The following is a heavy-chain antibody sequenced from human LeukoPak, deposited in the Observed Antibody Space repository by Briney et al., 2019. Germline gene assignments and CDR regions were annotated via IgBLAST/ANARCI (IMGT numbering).Heavy chain of an antibody. CDR3: AELGITMIGGV. D-gene: IGHD3-10*02. Sequence: GGSLRLSCAASGFTFSMYSMNWVRQAPGKGLEWVSSFGSTVGHIYYADSVKGRFTIFRDNAQNSLDLQMNSLRAEDTAVYYCAELGITMIGGVWGKGTTVTISS. CDR1: GFTFSMYS. V-gene: IGHV3-21*01. J-gene: IGHJ6*04. CDR2: FGSTVGHI.